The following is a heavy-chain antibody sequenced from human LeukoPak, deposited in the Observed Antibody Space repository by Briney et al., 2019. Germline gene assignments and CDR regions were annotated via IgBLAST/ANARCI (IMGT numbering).Heavy chain of an antibody. CDR1: GGSISSGDYY. J-gene: IGHJ4*02. CDR3: ASYDFWSGYYGY. Sequence: SETLSLTCTVSGGSISSGDYYWSWIRQPPGKGLEWIGYIYYSGSTYYNPSLKGRVTISVDTSKNQFSLKLSSVTAADTAVYYCASYDFWSGYYGYWGQGTLVTVSS. V-gene: IGHV4-30-4*01. CDR2: IYYSGST. D-gene: IGHD3-3*01.